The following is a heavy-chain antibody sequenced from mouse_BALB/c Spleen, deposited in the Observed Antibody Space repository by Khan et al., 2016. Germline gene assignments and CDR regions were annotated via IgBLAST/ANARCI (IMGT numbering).Heavy chain of an antibody. CDR1: GFTFSSFG. V-gene: IGHV5-17*02. Sequence: EVELVESGGGLVQPGGSRTLSCAASGFTFSSFGMHWVRQAPEKGLEWVAFISSGSSAIYYADTVKGRFPISRDNPKNPLFLPLPSLRPDDTAMDDCGRGDYGGKGTTLTVSS. J-gene: IGHJ2*01. CDR3: GRGDY. CDR2: ISSGSSAI.